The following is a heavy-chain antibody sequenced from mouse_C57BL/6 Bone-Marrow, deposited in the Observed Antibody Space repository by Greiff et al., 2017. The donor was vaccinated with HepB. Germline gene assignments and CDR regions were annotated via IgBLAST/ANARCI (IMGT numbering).Heavy chain of an antibody. J-gene: IGHJ3*01. V-gene: IGHV5-2*01. CDR1: EYEFPSHD. D-gene: IGHD1-1*01. CDR2: INSDGGST. Sequence: EVQVVESGGGLVQPGESLKLSCESNEYEFPSHDMSWVRKTPEKRLELVAAINSDGGSTYYPDTMERRFIISRDNTKKTLYLQMSSLRSEDTALYYCAGFYYGSSLPAWFAYWGQGTLVTVSA. CDR3: AGFYYGSSLPAWFAY.